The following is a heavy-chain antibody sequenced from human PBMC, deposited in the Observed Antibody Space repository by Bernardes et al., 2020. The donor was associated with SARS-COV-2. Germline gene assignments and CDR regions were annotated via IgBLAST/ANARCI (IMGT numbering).Heavy chain of an antibody. CDR2: MNPTSGDT. CDR1: GFTFPDYD. Sequence: ASVKVSCKASGFTFPDYDVSWVRQASGQGLEWMGRMNPTSGDTGYAQKFQGRVTMTRNTSITTAYMELTGLRSEDAAVYFCARSIPRSSGWFHLDYWGPGTVVIVSS. V-gene: IGHV1-8*01. J-gene: IGHJ4*02. CDR3: ARSIPRSSGWFHLDY. D-gene: IGHD6-19*01.